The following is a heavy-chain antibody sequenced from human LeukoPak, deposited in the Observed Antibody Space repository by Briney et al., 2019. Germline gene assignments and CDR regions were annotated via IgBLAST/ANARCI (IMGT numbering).Heavy chain of an antibody. J-gene: IGHJ4*02. Sequence: PGGSLRLSCAASGFTFSSYSMNWVRQAPGKGLEWVSYISSSSSTIYYADSVKGRFTISRDNSKNTLYLQMNSLRAEDTAVYYCAKFLIEGIAAAGFYFDYWGQGTLVTVSS. D-gene: IGHD6-13*01. CDR2: ISSSSSTI. V-gene: IGHV3-48*01. CDR3: AKFLIEGIAAAGFYFDY. CDR1: GFTFSSYS.